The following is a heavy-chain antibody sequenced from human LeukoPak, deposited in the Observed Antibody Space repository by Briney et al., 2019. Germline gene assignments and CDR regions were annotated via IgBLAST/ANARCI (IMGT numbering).Heavy chain of an antibody. CDR1: GYTFTSYG. CDR3: ASSNGFVAVPAAIGPPYYYYGMDV. D-gene: IGHD2-2*01. CDR2: ISAYNGNT. J-gene: IGHJ6*02. V-gene: IGHV1-18*01. Sequence: ASVKVSCKASGYTFTSYGISWVRQAPGQGLEWMGWISAYNGNTNYAQKLQGRVTMTTDTSTSTAYMELRSLRSDDTAVYYCASSNGFVAVPAAIGPPYYYYGMDVWGQGTTVTVSS.